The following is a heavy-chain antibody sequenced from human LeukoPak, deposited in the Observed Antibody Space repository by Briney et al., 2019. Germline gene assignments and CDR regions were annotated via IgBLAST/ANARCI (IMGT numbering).Heavy chain of an antibody. V-gene: IGHV1-2*02. J-gene: IGHJ4*02. Sequence: ASVTVSCKASGYTFTVYYIHWVRQAPGQGLEWMGWINPNSGDTNYAQNFQGRVTMTRDTSISTACMELSRLRSDDTAVYYCARVLPSDYWGQGTLVTVSS. D-gene: IGHD1-26*01. CDR3: ARVLPSDY. CDR2: INPNSGDT. CDR1: GYTFTVYY.